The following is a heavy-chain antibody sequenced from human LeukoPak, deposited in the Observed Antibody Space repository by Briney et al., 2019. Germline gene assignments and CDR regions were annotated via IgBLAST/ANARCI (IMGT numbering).Heavy chain of an antibody. J-gene: IGHJ4*02. D-gene: IGHD2-21*02. CDR1: GFTFSIYA. V-gene: IGHV3-30-3*01. CDR2: ISYDGSNK. Sequence: PGGSLRLSCAASGFTFSIYAMHWVRQAPGKGLEWVAVISYDGSNKYYADSVKGRFTISRDNSKNTLYLQMNSLRAEDTAVYYCARGSPAGLPKDPSFDYWGQGTLVTVSS. CDR3: ARGSPAGLPKDPSFDY.